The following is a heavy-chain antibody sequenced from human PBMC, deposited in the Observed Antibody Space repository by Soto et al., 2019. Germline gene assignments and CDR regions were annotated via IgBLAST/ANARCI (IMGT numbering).Heavy chain of an antibody. CDR1: GFTFSNAW. Sequence: GGSLRLSCAASGFTFSNAWMSWVRQAPGKGLEWVGRIKSKTDGGTTDYAAPVKGRFTISRDDSKNTLYLQMYSLKTEDTAVYYCTTFPKYYDSSGYSTPFDYWGQGTLVTVSS. V-gene: IGHV3-15*01. CDR3: TTFPKYYDSSGYSTPFDY. D-gene: IGHD3-22*01. CDR2: IKSKTDGGTT. J-gene: IGHJ4*02.